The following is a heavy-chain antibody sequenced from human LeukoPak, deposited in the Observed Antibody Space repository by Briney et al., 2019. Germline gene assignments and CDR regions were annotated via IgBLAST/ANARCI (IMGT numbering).Heavy chain of an antibody. V-gene: IGHV3-74*01. CDR2: INPDGSTT. D-gene: IGHD3-3*02. J-gene: IGHJ4*02. Sequence: GGSLRLSCAASGFTFSSYWMHWVRQAPGKGLVWVSRINPDGSTTSYADSVKGRFTISRDSAKNTLYLQMNSLRAEDTAVYYCARVSVGRYYFDNWGQGTPVTVSA. CDR3: ARVSVGRYYFDN. CDR1: GFTFSSYW.